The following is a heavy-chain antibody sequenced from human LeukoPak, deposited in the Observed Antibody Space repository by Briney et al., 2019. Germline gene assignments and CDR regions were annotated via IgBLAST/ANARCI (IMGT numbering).Heavy chain of an antibody. CDR2: IYSSGST. CDR3: ARGGDYSDLRYFDY. J-gene: IGHJ4*02. Sequence: KPSETLSLTCTVSGGSISSYYWSWIRQPPGKGLEWIGYIYSSGSTNYNPSLKSRVTFSVDTSKNQFSLKLNSVTAADTAVYYCARGGDYSDLRYFDYWGQGTLVTVSS. V-gene: IGHV4-59*01. D-gene: IGHD4-17*01. CDR1: GGSISSYY.